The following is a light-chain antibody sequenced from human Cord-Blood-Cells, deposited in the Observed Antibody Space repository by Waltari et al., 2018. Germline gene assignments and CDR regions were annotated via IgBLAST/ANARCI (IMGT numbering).Light chain of an antibody. J-gene: IGLJ1*01. CDR3: QAWDSSTYV. CDR2: PDS. Sequence: SYELTQPHPVVVSPGQTASITRSGDKLGYTDACWYQQTPGESPVLVVYPDSNRPSRIPERFSGSNSGNTATLTIRGTQAMDEADYYYQAWDSSTYVFGTGTKVTVL. V-gene: IGLV3-1*01. CDR1: KLGYTD.